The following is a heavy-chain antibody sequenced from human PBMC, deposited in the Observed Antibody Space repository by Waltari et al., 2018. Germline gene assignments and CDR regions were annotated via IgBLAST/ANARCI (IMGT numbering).Heavy chain of an antibody. V-gene: IGHV1-69*05. CDR1: GGTFRSYA. J-gene: IGHJ6*03. CDR2: ISPIFGTA. Sequence: QVQLVQSGAEVKKPGSSVKFSCKASGGTFRSYAFTWFRQAPGQGLEWMGGISPIFGTANYAQKFQGRVTITTDESTSTAYMELSSLRSEDTAVYYCARTKGSTLYYYYYMDVWGKGTTVTVSS. CDR3: ARTKGSTLYYYYYMDV.